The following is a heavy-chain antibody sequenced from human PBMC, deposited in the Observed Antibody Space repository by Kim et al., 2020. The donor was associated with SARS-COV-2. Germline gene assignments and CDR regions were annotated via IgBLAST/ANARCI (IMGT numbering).Heavy chain of an antibody. CDR3: AREQWRHFDY. J-gene: IGHJ4*02. V-gene: IGHV3-48*04. CDR2: N. Sequence: NYDADSVKGRFTNSRDNATNSLFLQMTSLRAEDTAVYYCAREQWRHFDYWGQGTLVTVSS. D-gene: IGHD6-19*01.